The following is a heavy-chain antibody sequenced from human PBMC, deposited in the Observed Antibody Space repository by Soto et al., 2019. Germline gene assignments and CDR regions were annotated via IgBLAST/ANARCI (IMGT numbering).Heavy chain of an antibody. CDR2: IYYSGST. Sequence: PSETLSLTCAVSGGSISSGGYSWSWIRQPPGKGLEWIGYIYYSGSTYYNPSLKGRVTISVDTSKNQFSLKLSSVAAADTAVYYCARGPQHVNYHYGSGSYYHWFDPWGQGTLVTVSS. V-gene: IGHV4-31*11. J-gene: IGHJ5*02. D-gene: IGHD3-10*01. CDR1: GGSISSGGYS. CDR3: ARGPQHVNYHYGSGSYYHWFDP.